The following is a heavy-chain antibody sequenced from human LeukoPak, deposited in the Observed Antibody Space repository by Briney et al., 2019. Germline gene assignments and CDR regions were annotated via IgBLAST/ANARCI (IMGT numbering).Heavy chain of an antibody. J-gene: IGHJ4*02. CDR1: GGSISSSSYY. Sequence: SETLSLTCTVSGGSISSSSYYWGWIRQPPGKGLEWIGSIYSSGSTYYNPSLKSRVTISVDTSKNQFSLKLSSVTAADTAVYYCARQEDYFDTTGYPEGGFDYWGQGTLVTVSS. V-gene: IGHV4-39*01. CDR2: IYSSGST. CDR3: ARQEDYFDTTGYPEGGFDY. D-gene: IGHD3-22*01.